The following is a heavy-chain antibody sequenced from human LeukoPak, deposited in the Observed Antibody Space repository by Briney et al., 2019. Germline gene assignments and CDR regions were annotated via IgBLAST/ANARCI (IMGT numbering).Heavy chain of an antibody. Sequence: SETLSLTCAVSGGSISSGGYSWSWIRQPPGKGLEWIGYIYHSGRTYYNPSLKSRVTISIDRSKNQFSLRLSSVTAADTAVYYCASGGGEEFGEYDVFDYWGQGTLVTVSS. V-gene: IGHV4-30-2*01. CDR2: IYHSGRT. CDR3: ASGGGEEFGEYDVFDY. CDR1: GGSISSGGYS. D-gene: IGHD3-10*01. J-gene: IGHJ4*02.